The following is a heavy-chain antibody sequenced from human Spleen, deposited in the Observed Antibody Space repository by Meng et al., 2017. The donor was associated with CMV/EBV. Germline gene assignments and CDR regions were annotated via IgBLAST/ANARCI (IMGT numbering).Heavy chain of an antibody. Sequence: SCRASGGTLSSDTISWVRQAPGQGLEWMGGINPIFGTATYAQKFKGRVTIISDESTSTAYMNLRSLKSEDTAVYYCASRSQLLGFDLWGQGTLVIVSS. D-gene: IGHD2-21*01. V-gene: IGHV1-69*01. CDR2: INPIFGTA. CDR3: ASRSQLLGFDL. CDR1: GGTLSSDT. J-gene: IGHJ4*02.